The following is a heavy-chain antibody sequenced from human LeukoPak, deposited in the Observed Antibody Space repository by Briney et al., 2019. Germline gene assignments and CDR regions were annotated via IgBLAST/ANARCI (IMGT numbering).Heavy chain of an antibody. V-gene: IGHV3-33*06. D-gene: IGHD6-19*01. CDR2: IWSDGSIK. CDR3: AKDPPQWLVQSPEYFDY. J-gene: IGHJ4*02. CDR1: RFTFSGYG. Sequence: GGSLRLSCVTSRFTFSGYGMHWVRQAPGKGLEWVAVIWSDGSIKYYADSVKGRFTISRDNSKNTLYLQMNSLRAEDTAVYYCAKDPPQWLVQSPEYFDYWGQGTLVTVSS.